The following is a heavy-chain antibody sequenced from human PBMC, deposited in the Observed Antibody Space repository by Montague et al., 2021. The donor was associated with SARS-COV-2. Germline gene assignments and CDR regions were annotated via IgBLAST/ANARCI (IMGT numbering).Heavy chain of an antibody. CDR1: GGSFSGYY. J-gene: IGHJ5*01. D-gene: IGHD3-22*01. V-gene: IGHV4-34*01. Sequence: SETLSLTCAVYGGSFSGYYWSWIRQPPGKGLEWIGEINHSGSTNXNPSLKSRVTLSVDTSKKQFSLKLSSLTAADTAVYYCARVAGGYYHDSSAYFDCWGRGSRVTVPS. CDR2: INHSGST. CDR3: ARVAGGYYHDSSAYFDC.